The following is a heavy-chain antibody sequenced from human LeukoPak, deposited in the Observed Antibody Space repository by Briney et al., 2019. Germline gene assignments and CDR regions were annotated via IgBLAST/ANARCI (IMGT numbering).Heavy chain of an antibody. D-gene: IGHD2-15*01. CDR1: GFTFSSYG. J-gene: IGHJ5*02. Sequence: GRSLRLSCAASGFTFSSYGMHWVRQAPGKGLEWVAVISYDGSNKYYADSVKGRFTISRDNSKNTLYLQMNSLRAEDTAVYYCARDVRVAATPWFDPWGQGTLVTVSS. CDR3: ARDVRVAATPWFDP. CDR2: ISYDGSNK. V-gene: IGHV3-30*03.